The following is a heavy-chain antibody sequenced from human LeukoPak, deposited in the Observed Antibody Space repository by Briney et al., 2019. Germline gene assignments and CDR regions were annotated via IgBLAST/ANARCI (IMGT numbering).Heavy chain of an antibody. V-gene: IGHV4-34*01. D-gene: IGHD3-3*01. CDR3: ASGQYYDLWSGYYVD. J-gene: IGHJ4*02. CDR1: GVSFSGYY. Sequence: PSETLSLTCAVYGVSFSGYYWSWIRQPPGKGLEWIGEINHSGSTNYNPSLKSRVTISVDTSKNHFSLKLSSVTAADTAVYYCASGQYYDLWSGYYVDWGQGTLVTVSA. CDR2: INHSGST.